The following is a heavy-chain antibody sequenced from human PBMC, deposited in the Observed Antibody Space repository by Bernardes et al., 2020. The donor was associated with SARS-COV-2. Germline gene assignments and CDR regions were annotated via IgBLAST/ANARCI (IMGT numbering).Heavy chain of an antibody. J-gene: IGHJ3*02. V-gene: IGHV3-30*04. CDR1: GFTFSSYA. CDR2: ISYDGSNK. D-gene: IGHD2-2*01. Sequence: GGSLRLSCAASGFTFSSYAMHWVRQAPGKGLEWVAVISYDGSNKYYADSVKGRFTISRDNSKNTLYLQMNSLRAEDTAVYYCAREDVVPAAETLSTERNAFDIWGQGTMVTVSS. CDR3: AREDVVPAAETLSTERNAFDI.